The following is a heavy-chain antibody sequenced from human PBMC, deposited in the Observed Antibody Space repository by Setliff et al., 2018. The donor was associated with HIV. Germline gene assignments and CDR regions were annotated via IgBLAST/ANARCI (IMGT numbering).Heavy chain of an antibody. CDR1: GYSFTSYV. V-gene: IGHV1-18*01. D-gene: IGHD2-2*01. Sequence: GASVKVSCKASGYSFTSYVFTWVRQAPGQGLEWMGWISAHNGHTDCAQKFQDRVTMSTDTSTTTAFMELRSLISDDTAVYYCARGVPADAYAFDIWGQGTLVTVSS. J-gene: IGHJ3*02. CDR2: ISAHNGHT. CDR3: ARGVPADAYAFDI.